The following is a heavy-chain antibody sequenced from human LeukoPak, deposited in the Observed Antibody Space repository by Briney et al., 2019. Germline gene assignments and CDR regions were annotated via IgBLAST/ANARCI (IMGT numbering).Heavy chain of an antibody. D-gene: IGHD1-1*01. CDR2: INWNGGST. CDR1: GFTFDDYG. CDR3: ARARAGTTSPFDY. Sequence: PGGSLRLSCAASGFTFDDYGMSWVRQAPGKGLEWVSGINWNGGSTVYADFVKGRFTISRDNAKNSLYLQMNSLRAEDTALYYCARARAGTTSPFDYWGQGTLVTVYS. J-gene: IGHJ4*02. V-gene: IGHV3-20*04.